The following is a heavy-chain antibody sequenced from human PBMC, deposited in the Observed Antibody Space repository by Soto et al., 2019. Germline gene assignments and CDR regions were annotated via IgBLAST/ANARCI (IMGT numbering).Heavy chain of an antibody. D-gene: IGHD3-10*01. Sequence: ASVKVSCKASGYTFTSYAMHWVRQAPGQRLEWMGWINAGNGNTKYSQKFQGRVTITRDTSASTAYMELSSLRADDTAVYYCVRDDYYYYSGSYPPWGQGTRVTVSS. CDR2: INAGNGNT. CDR1: GYTFTSYA. J-gene: IGHJ5*02. CDR3: VRDDYYYYSGSYPP. V-gene: IGHV1-3*01.